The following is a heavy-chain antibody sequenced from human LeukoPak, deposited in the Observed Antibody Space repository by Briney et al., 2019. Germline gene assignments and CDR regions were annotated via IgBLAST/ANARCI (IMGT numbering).Heavy chain of an antibody. CDR1: GLTFRSYW. J-gene: IGHJ6*03. CDR2: IKYDGSEK. CDR3: ANIEGSSWNLRDYYYHMDV. Sequence: GGSLRLSCVVSGLTFRSYWMTWVRQAPGKGPEWVANIKYDGSEKYYVDSVKGRFTISRDNAKNSLFLEMNSLRADDTAVYYCANIEGSSWNLRDYYYHMDVWGKGTTVTVSS. V-gene: IGHV3-7*01. D-gene: IGHD1-26*01.